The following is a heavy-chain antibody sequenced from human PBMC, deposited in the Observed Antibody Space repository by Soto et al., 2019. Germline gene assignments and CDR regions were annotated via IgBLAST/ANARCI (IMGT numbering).Heavy chain of an antibody. V-gene: IGHV1-3*01. Sequence: QVQLAQSGTEVKKPGASVKVSCKASGYSFTYYAIHWVRQAPGQRLEWMGWINAGSGSTKYSQKFQDRVNISSDTNASTAYMDLSSLRSEDTAVYYCARAYKDPSIDAFDICGQGTMVTGSS. CDR2: INAGSGST. CDR3: ARAYKDPSIDAFDI. D-gene: IGHD1-1*01. CDR1: GYSFTYYA. J-gene: IGHJ3*02.